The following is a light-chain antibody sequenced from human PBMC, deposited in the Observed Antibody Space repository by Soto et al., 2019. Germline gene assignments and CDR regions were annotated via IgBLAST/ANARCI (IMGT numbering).Light chain of an antibody. CDR1: QSHLYSYGVNY. J-gene: IGKJ5*01. CDR3: MQALQTPIT. CDR2: LGS. Sequence: DIVMTQSPLSLPVAPGEPASISCRSSQSHLYSYGVNYLNRYLQKPGQSPQLLIFLGSNRASGVPDRFSGSGSGTDFTLKISRVEAEDVGVYYCMQALQTPITFGQGTRLEIK. V-gene: IGKV2-28*01.